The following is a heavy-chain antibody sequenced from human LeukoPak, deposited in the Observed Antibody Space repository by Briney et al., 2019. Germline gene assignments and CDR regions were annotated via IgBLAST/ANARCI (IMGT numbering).Heavy chain of an antibody. CDR2: ISSSSSYI. V-gene: IGHV3-21*01. Sequence: GGSLRLSCAVSGFTVGSNYMSWVRQAPGKGLEWVSSISSSSSYIYYADSVKGRFTISRDNAKNSLYLQMNSLRAEDTAVYYCARDLNLAKYYYDSSGYWGYWGQGTLVTVSS. D-gene: IGHD3-22*01. J-gene: IGHJ4*02. CDR1: GFTVGSNY. CDR3: ARDLNLAKYYYDSSGYWGY.